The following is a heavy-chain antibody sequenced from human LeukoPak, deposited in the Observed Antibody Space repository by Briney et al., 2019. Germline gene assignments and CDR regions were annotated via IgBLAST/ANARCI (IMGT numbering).Heavy chain of an antibody. CDR2: IIPHVGSP. CDR3: AREGPPI. CDR1: GDTFSYHS. Sequence: ASVKVSCKTFGDTFSYHSISWVRQAPGQGLQWLGGIIPHVGSPRYTERLQDRITITADESTTTAYLELSSLRSEDTAVYYCAREGPPIWGQGTLVTVSS. J-gene: IGHJ4*02. D-gene: IGHD3-3*01. V-gene: IGHV1-69*13.